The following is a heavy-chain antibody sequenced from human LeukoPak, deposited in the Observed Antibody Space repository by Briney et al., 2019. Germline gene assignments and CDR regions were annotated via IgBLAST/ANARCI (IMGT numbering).Heavy chain of an antibody. CDR1: GGSFSGYY. CDR2: INHSGST. D-gene: IGHD5-18*01. J-gene: IGHJ4*02. V-gene: IGHV4-34*01. CDR3: ARGSGYSYGLGY. Sequence: SENLSLTCAVYGGSFSGYYWSWIRQPPGKGLEWIGEINHSGSTNYNPSLKSRVTISVDTSKNQFSLKLSSVTAADTAVYYCARGSGYSYGLGYWGQGTLVTVSS.